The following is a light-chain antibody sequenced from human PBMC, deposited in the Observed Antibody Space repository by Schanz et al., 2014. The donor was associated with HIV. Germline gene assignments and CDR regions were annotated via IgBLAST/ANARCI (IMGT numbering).Light chain of an antibody. CDR2: ATS. J-gene: IGKJ1*01. CDR1: QSLSSSY. V-gene: IGKV3-20*01. Sequence: EIVLTQSPGSLSLSPGGRATLSCGASQSLSSSYLAWYQQKRDQPPRLVIYATSTRAAGIPDRFSGTGSGTDFTLTISRLEPEDFAVYYCQQHGGSPETFGQGTKVEIK. CDR3: QQHGGSPET.